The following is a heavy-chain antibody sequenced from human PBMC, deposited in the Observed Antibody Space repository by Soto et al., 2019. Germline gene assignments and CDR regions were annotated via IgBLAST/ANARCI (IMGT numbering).Heavy chain of an antibody. CDR1: YGSISSGDYY. CDR2: IYYSGST. V-gene: IGHV4-30-4*01. J-gene: IGHJ4*02. Sequence: QVQLQESGPGLVKPSQTLSLTCTVSYGSISSGDYYWSWIRQPPGKGLEWIGYIYYSGSTYYNPSLKSRXXIXVXXAKNQFSLKLSSVTAADTAVYYCARDPVDGDYFDYWGQGALVTVSS. CDR3: ARDPVDGDYFDY. D-gene: IGHD4-17*01.